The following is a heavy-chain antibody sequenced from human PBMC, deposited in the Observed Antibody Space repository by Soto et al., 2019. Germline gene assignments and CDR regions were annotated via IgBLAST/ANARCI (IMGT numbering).Heavy chain of an antibody. Sequence: GSLRLSCAASGFTFRSYWMSWVRQAPGKGLEWVANINQDGSEKYYVDSVKGRFTISRDNAKSSLYLQVNSLRADDTAVYYCAGGGVEAGLYLDNWGQGTLVTVSS. CDR1: GFTFRSYW. CDR3: AGGGVEAGLYLDN. V-gene: IGHV3-7*01. J-gene: IGHJ4*02. D-gene: IGHD6-19*01. CDR2: INQDGSEK.